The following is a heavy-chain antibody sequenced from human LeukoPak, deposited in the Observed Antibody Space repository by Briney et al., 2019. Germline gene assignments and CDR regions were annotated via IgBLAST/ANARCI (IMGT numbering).Heavy chain of an antibody. D-gene: IGHD6-6*01. CDR3: ARGRQFLYSSSGFNWFDP. CDR1: GYTFTGYY. V-gene: IGHV1-2*02. CDR2: INPNSGGT. J-gene: IGHJ5*02. Sequence: GASVKVSCKASGYTFTGYYMHWVRQAPGQGLEWMGWINPNSGGTNYAQKFQGRVTMTRDTSTSTAYMELSRLRSDDTAVYYCARGRQFLYSSSGFNWFDPWGQGTLVTVSS.